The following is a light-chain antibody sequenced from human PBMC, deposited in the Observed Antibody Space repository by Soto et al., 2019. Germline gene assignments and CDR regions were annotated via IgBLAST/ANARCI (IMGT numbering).Light chain of an antibody. J-gene: IGLJ3*02. CDR2: DVS. V-gene: IGLV2-14*01. Sequence: QSALTQPASVSGSPGQSITISCTGTSSDVGGYNYVSWYQQHPGKAPKLMIYDVSNRPSGVSNRFSGSKSGNTASLTISGLQAEDEADYYCSSYTSSSTLAWVLGGGTKLTVL. CDR3: SSYTSSSTLAWV. CDR1: SSDVGGYNY.